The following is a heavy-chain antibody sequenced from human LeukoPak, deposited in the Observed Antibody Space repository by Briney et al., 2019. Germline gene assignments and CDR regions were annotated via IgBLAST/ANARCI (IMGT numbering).Heavy chain of an antibody. CDR1: GFTFSSYS. V-gene: IGHV3-21*01. D-gene: IGHD6-13*01. CDR2: ISTGSSYI. J-gene: IGHJ4*02. Sequence: PGGSLRLSCAASGFTFSSYSMNWVRQAPGKGLEWVSSISTGSSYIYYADSVKGRFTISRDNSKNTLYLQMNSLRAEDTAVYYCAKDVQLVFFDYWGQGTLVTVSS. CDR3: AKDVQLVFFDY.